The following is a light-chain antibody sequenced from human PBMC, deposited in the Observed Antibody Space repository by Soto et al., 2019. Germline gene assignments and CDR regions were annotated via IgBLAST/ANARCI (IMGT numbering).Light chain of an antibody. CDR2: AAS. V-gene: IGKV1-39*01. CDR3: PPRYSTAWT. Sequence: MTVDLSCPAARRGGRVSSSWRASQSISSYLNWYQQKPGKAPKLLIYAASSLQSGVTSRFSGSGCGTDPTKTLCSLKPEHFQTYGCPPRYSTAWTVGEGTKVDIK. J-gene: IGKJ1*01. CDR1: QSISSY.